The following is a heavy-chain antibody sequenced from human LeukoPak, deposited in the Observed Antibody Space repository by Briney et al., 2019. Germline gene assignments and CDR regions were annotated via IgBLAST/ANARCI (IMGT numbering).Heavy chain of an antibody. CDR3: ACMDV. CDR2: ISYDGSNK. Sequence: PGGSLRLSCAASGFTFSSYGMHWVRQAPGKGLEWVAVISYDGSNKYYADSVKGRFTISRDNSKNTLYLQMNRLRAEDTAVYYCACMDVWGQGTTVTVSS. V-gene: IGHV3-30*03. CDR1: GFTFSSYG. J-gene: IGHJ6*02.